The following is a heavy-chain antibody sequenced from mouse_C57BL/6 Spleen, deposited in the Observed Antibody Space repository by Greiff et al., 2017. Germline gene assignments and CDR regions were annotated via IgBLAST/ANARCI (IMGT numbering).Heavy chain of an antibody. Sequence: QVHVKQPGTELVKPGASVKLSCKASGYTFTSYWMHWVKQRPGQGLEWIGNINPSNGGTNYNEKFKSKATLTVDKSSSTAYMQLSSLTSEDSAVYYCARAPVYYGSSLFDYWGQGTTLTVSS. D-gene: IGHD1-1*01. CDR3: ARAPVYYGSSLFDY. CDR2: INPSNGGT. V-gene: IGHV1-53*01. CDR1: GYTFTSYW. J-gene: IGHJ2*01.